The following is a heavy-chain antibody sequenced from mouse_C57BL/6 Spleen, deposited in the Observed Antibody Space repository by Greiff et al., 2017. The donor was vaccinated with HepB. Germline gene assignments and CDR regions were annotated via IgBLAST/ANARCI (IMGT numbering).Heavy chain of an antibody. Sequence: EVQVVESEGGLVQPGSSMKLSCTASGFTFSDYYMAWVRQVPEKGLEWVANINYDGSSTYYLDSLKSRFIISRDNAKNILYLQMSSLKSEDTATYYCAREGRRGYFDYWGQGTTRTVSS. V-gene: IGHV5-16*01. CDR3: AREGRRGYFDY. CDR1: GFTFSDYY. J-gene: IGHJ2*01. CDR2: INYDGSST.